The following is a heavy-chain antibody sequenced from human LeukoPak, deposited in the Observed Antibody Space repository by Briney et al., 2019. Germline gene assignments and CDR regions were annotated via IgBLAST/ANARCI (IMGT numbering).Heavy chain of an antibody. CDR2: ISWNSGSI. J-gene: IGHJ6*04. CDR3: AELGITMIGGV. V-gene: IGHV3-9*01. D-gene: IGHD3-10*02. CDR1: GFTFDDYA. Sequence: GGSLRLSCAASGFTFDDYAMHWVRQAPGKGLEWVSGISWNSGSIGYADSVKGRFTISRDNPKKSLYLQMNSLRAEDTAVYYCAELGITMIGGVWGKGTTVTISS.